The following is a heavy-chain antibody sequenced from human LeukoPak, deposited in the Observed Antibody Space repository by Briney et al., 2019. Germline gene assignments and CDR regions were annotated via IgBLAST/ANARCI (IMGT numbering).Heavy chain of an antibody. J-gene: IGHJ4*02. V-gene: IGHV3-53*01. Sequence: GGSLRPSCAASGFTVSSNYMSWVRQAPGKGLEWVSVIYSGGSTYYADSVKGRFIISRDNSKNTLYLQLNSLRGEDTAVYYCASQTTVKYYFDYWGQGTLVTVSS. CDR1: GFTVSSNY. D-gene: IGHD4-17*01. CDR2: IYSGGST. CDR3: ASQTTVKYYFDY.